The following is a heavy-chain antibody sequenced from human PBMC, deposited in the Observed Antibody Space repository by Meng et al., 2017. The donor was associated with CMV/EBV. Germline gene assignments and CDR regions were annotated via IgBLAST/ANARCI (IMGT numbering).Heavy chain of an antibody. Sequence: GKSLKISCAASGFTFSSYWMHWVRQAPGKGLVWVSRINSDGSSTSYADSVKGRFTISRDNAKNTLYLQMNSLRAEDTAVYYCARVVRGGSYLGGDYFDYWGQGTLVTVSS. D-gene: IGHD1-26*01. J-gene: IGHJ4*02. CDR2: INSDGSST. CDR3: ARVVRGGSYLGGDYFDY. V-gene: IGHV3-74*01. CDR1: GFTFSSYW.